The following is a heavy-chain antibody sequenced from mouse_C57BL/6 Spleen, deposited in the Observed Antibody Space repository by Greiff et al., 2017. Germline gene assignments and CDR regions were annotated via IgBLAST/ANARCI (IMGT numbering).Heavy chain of an antibody. CDR1: GYTFTSYW. V-gene: IGHV1-53*01. D-gene: IGHD2-4*01. CDR2: INPSNGGT. Sequence: QVQLQQPGTELVKPGASVKLSCKASGYTFTSYWMHWVKQRPGPGLEWIGNINPSNGGTNYNEKFKSKATLTVDKSSSTAYMQLSSLTSEDSAVYYCARGGYDYDYFDYWGQGTTLTVSS. J-gene: IGHJ2*01. CDR3: ARGGYDYDYFDY.